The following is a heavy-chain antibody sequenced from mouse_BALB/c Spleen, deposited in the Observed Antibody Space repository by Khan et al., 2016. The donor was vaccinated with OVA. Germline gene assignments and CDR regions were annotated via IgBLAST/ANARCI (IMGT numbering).Heavy chain of an antibody. V-gene: IGHV2-4*02. CDR3: ARRDYGSSYGLAY. Sequence: QMQLEESGPGLVQPSQSLSITCTVSDFSLTNYGVHWVRQSPGQGLEWLGVIWSGGSTDYNVAFISRLSITKDNSKSQVFFKMNSLQVDDTAIYYCARRDYGSSYGLAYWGQGTLVTVSA. CDR2: IWSGGST. CDR1: DFSLTNYG. J-gene: IGHJ3*01. D-gene: IGHD1-1*01.